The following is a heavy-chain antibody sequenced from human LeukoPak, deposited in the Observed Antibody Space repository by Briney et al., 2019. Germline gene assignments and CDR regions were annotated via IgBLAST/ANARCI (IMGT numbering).Heavy chain of an antibody. CDR1: GFTFSNTW. CDR3: ATLTVRGVINI. V-gene: IGHV3-15*01. D-gene: IGHD3-10*01. J-gene: IGHJ4*02. CDR2: IQSKTDGGTT. Sequence: GGSLRLSCAASGFTFSNTWMNWVRQAPGKGLEWVGRIQSKTDGGTTEYAAPVKGRFTISRDDSKTTLYLQMNSLKTEGTAVYYCATLTVRGVINIWGQGTLVTVSS.